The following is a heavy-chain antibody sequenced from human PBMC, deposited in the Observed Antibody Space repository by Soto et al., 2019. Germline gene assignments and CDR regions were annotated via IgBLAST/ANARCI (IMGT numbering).Heavy chain of an antibody. CDR1: GYTFTTSG. CDR2: ISAKSGNT. Sequence: QLVQSGAEVKKPGASVKVSCKASGYTFTTSGFNWVRQAPGQGLEWMGWISAKSGNTNYAQKLQGRVTMTTDTSTSTVYMELKSLTSDDTAIYYCTRAGASHWNYVSTSSWGQGTLVTVSS. D-gene: IGHD1-7*01. CDR3: TRAGASHWNYVSTSS. J-gene: IGHJ4*02. V-gene: IGHV1-18*04.